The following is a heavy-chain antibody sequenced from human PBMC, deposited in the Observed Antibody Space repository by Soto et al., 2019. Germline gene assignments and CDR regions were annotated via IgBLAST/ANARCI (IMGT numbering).Heavy chain of an antibody. Sequence: SETLSLTCTVSGGSISSSSYYWGWIRQPPGKGLEWIGSIYYSGSTYYNPSLKSRVTISVDTSRNQFSLKLSSVTAADTAVYYCARTPAVDTAMVHFDYWGQGTLVTVSS. D-gene: IGHD5-18*01. CDR1: GGSISSSSYY. V-gene: IGHV4-39*01. CDR2: IYYSGST. CDR3: ARTPAVDTAMVHFDY. J-gene: IGHJ4*02.